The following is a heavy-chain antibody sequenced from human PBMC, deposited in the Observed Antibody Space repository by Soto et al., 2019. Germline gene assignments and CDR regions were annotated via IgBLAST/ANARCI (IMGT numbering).Heavy chain of an antibody. D-gene: IGHD2-15*01. V-gene: IGHV3-23*01. J-gene: IGHJ4*02. CDR3: AKSLAGVVAATFFFH. CDR2: ISGSGGST. Sequence: EVQLLESGGGLVQPGGSLRLSCAASGFTFSSYAMSWVRQAPGKGLEWVSAISGSGGSTYYADSVKGRFTISRDNSKNTLYPQMHSSRAADKAVYYCAKSLAGVVAATFFFHWGQGTLVTVSS. CDR1: GFTFSSYA.